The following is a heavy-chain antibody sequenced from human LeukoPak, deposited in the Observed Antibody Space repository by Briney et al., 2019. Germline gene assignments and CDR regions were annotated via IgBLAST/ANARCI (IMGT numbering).Heavy chain of an antibody. CDR2: ISSSSSYI. Sequence: PGGSLRLSCAASGFTFSSYSMNWVRQAPGKGLEWVSSISSSSSYIYYADSVKGRFTISRDNAKNSLYLQMNSLRDEDTAVYYCARDTYSSGYHFDYWGQGILVTVSS. CDR3: ARDTYSSGYHFDY. V-gene: IGHV3-21*01. J-gene: IGHJ4*02. CDR1: GFTFSSYS. D-gene: IGHD6-19*01.